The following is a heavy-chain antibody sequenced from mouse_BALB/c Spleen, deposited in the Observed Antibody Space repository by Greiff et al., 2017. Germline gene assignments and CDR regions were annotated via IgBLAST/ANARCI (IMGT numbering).Heavy chain of an antibody. J-gene: IGHJ4*01. Sequence: QVQLQQPGAELVKPGASVKMSCKASGYTFTSYWMHWVKQRPGQGLEWIGVIDPSDSYTSYNQKFKGKATLTVDTSSSTAYMQLSSLTSEDSAVYYCTRSGNYYAMDYWGQGTSVTVSS. CDR2: IDPSDSYT. V-gene: IGHV1S127*01. D-gene: IGHD3-1*01. CDR3: TRSGNYYAMDY. CDR1: GYTFTSYW.